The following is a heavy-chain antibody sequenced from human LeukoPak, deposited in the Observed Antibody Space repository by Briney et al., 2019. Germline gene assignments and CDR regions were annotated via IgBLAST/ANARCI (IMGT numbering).Heavy chain of an antibody. J-gene: IGHJ4*02. CDR2: VIPIFGTA. V-gene: IGHV1-69*13. Sequence: VASVKVSCKASGGSFSSYAISWVRQAPGQGLEWMGGVIPIFGTANYAQKVQGRVTITADESTSTAYMELSSLRSEDTAVYYCARVAIAVAGLSFDYWGQGTLVTVSS. CDR3: ARVAIAVAGLSFDY. D-gene: IGHD6-19*01. CDR1: GGSFSSYA.